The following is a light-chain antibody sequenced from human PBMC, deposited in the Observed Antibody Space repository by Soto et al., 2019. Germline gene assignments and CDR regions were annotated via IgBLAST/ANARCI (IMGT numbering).Light chain of an antibody. CDR2: EVS. V-gene: IGLV2-14*01. CDR3: SSYTSSSTVL. J-gene: IGLJ2*01. CDR1: TSDVGGYNY. Sequence: QSALTQPASVSGSPGQSITISCTGTTSDVGGYNYVSWYQQHPGKAPKLMIYEVSNRPSGGSNRFSGSKSGNTASLTISGXXXXXXXXXXXSSYTSSSTVLFGGGTKLT.